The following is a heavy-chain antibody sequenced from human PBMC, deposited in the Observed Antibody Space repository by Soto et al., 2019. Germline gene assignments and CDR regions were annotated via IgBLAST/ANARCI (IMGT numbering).Heavy chain of an antibody. Sequence: GASVKVSCKASGGTFSSYAISWVRQAPGQGLEWMGGIIPIFGTANYAQKFQGRVTITADESTSTAYMELSSLRSEDTAVYYCARATERYSHGYPSDYWGQGTLVTVSS. CDR3: ARATERYSHGYPSDY. CDR2: IIPIFGTA. J-gene: IGHJ4*02. V-gene: IGHV1-69*13. CDR1: GGTFSSYA. D-gene: IGHD5-18*01.